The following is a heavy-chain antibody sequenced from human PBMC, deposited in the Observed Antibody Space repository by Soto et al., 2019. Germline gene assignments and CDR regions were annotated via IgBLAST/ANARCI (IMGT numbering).Heavy chain of an antibody. J-gene: IGHJ6*03. D-gene: IGHD2-8*01. CDR1: GGSFSGYY. CDR3: ASLYLHPSYYYYYMDV. V-gene: IGHV4-34*01. Sequence: QVQLQQWGAGLLKPSETLSLTCAVYGGSFSGYYWSWIRQPPGKGLEWTGEINHSGSTNYNPSLKSRVTISVDTSKNQFSLKLSSVTAADTAVYYCASLYLHPSYYYYYMDVWGKGTTVTVSS. CDR2: INHSGST.